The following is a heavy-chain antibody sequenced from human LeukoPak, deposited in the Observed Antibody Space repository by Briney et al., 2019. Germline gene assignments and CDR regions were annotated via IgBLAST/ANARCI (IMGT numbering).Heavy chain of an antibody. CDR3: AREVGAYGDPSFDY. J-gene: IGHJ4*02. CDR1: GGSISSHY. D-gene: IGHD4-17*01. Sequence: SETLSLTCTVSGGSISSHYWSWIRQPPGKGLEWIGYIYYSGSTNYNPSLKSRVTISVDTSKNQFSLKLSSVTAADTAVYYCAREVGAYGDPSFDYWGQGTLVTVSS. V-gene: IGHV4-59*11. CDR2: IYYSGST.